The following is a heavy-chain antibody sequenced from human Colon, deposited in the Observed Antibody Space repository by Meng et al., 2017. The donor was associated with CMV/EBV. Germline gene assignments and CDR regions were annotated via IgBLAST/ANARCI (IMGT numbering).Heavy chain of an antibody. J-gene: IGHJ5*02. CDR3: ARGSRRYCSSTSCYSWFDP. D-gene: IGHD2-2*02. V-gene: IGHV4-34*01. CDR1: SFSGYY. CDR2: IHHSGST. Sequence: SFSGYYWSWIRQPPGKGLEWIGEIHHSGSTNYTPSLKSRVTISVDTSKNQFSLKLSSVTAADTAVYYCARGSRRYCSSTSCYSWFDPWGQGTLVTVSS.